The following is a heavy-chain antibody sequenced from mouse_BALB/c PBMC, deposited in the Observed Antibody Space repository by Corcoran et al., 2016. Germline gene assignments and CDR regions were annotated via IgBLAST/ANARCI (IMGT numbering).Heavy chain of an antibody. CDR2: ISYDGSN. Sequence: DVQLQESGPGLVKPSQSLSLTCSVTGYSITSGYYWNWIRQFPGNKLEWMGYISYDGSNNYNPSLKNRISITRDTSKNQFFLKLNSVTTEDTATYYCARCNYWYFDVLGAGTTVTVSS. CDR3: ARCNYWYFDV. J-gene: IGHJ1*01. V-gene: IGHV3-6*02. CDR1: GYSITSGYY.